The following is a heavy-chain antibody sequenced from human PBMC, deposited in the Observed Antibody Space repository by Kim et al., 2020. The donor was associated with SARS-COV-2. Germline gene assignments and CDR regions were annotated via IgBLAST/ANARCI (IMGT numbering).Heavy chain of an antibody. V-gene: IGHV4-34*13. Sequence: PTLKSRVTISVDPSKNQFSLKLSSVTAADTAVYYCARKSPHGYYYYGMDVWGQGTTVTVSS. J-gene: IGHJ6*02. CDR3: ARKSPHGYYYYGMDV.